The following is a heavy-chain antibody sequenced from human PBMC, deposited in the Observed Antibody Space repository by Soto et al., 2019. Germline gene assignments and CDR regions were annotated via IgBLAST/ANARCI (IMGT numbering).Heavy chain of an antibody. J-gene: IGHJ6*02. CDR3: ARVVQQPISSNYYGLDV. CDR1: GYIFTSHF. V-gene: IGHV1-46*01. D-gene: IGHD6-13*01. CDR2: IDPRGGST. Sequence: VQLVQSGAEVKKPGASVKVSCEASGYIFTSHFIHWVRQAPGQGLEWIGVIDPRGGSTNSAQKLRGRVTLTRDTSTSTVYMDLSSLRSADTAIYYCARVVQQPISSNYYGLDVWGQGTKVTVSS.